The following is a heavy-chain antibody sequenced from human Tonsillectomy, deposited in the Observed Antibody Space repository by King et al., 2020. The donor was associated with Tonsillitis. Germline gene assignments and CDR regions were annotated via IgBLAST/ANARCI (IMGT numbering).Heavy chain of an antibody. Sequence: QLQESGPGLVKPSETLSLTCAVSGYSISSGYYWGWIQQSPGKGLEWIGSIYDSGSTYYNPSLKSRVTISIDTSKNQFSLKLNSVTAADTAVYYCARGRDGSLFDYWGQGTLVTVST. J-gene: IGHJ4*02. CDR1: GYSISSGYY. CDR3: ARGRDGSLFDY. D-gene: IGHD5-24*01. V-gene: IGHV4-38-2*01. CDR2: IYDSGST.